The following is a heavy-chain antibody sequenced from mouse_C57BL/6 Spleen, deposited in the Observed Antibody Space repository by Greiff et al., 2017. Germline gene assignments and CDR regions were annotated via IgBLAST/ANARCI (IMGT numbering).Heavy chain of an antibody. CDR2: TDPSASYT. CDR3: ARGGGNRMDY. V-gene: IGHV1-69*01. Sequence: PGQRLAWTGQTDPSASYTNYIQKFKGKSTLTVDKSSSTAYMQLSSLASEDAAVYYCARGGGNRMDYWGQGTSVTVSS. J-gene: IGHJ4*01. D-gene: IGHD1-1*02.